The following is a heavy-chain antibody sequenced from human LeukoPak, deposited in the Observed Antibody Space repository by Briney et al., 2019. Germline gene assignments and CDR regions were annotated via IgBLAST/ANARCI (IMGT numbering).Heavy chain of an antibody. CDR2: IDGDGSTT. CDR3: AQGGSPGAFDY. D-gene: IGHD1-26*01. V-gene: IGHV3-74*01. CDR1: GFTLSSYW. J-gene: IGHJ4*02. Sequence: GGSLRLSCAASGFTLSSYWMHWVRQVPGKGLVWVSCIDGDGSTTKYADSVKGRFTISRDNAKNTLYLQVNSLRAEDTAVYYCAQGGSPGAFDYWGQGTLVTVSS.